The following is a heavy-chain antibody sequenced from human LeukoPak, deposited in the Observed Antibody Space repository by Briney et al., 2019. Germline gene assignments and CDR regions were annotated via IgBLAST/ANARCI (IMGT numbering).Heavy chain of an antibody. Sequence: GGSLRLSCAASGFTFSSYAMCWVRQAPGKGLEWVSAISGSGGSTYYADSVKGRFTISRDNTKNTLYLQMNSLRAEDTAVYYCAKAMGAAYDAFDIWGQGTMVTVSS. CDR1: GFTFSSYA. D-gene: IGHD1-26*01. V-gene: IGHV3-23*01. CDR2: ISGSGGST. CDR3: AKAMGAAYDAFDI. J-gene: IGHJ3*02.